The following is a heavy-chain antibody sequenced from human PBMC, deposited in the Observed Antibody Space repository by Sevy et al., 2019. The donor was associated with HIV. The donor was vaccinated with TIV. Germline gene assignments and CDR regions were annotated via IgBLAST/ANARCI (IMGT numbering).Heavy chain of an antibody. CDR1: GTSVSSNY. D-gene: IGHD3-22*01. Sequence: GGSLRLSCAASGTSVSSNYMSWVRQAPGKGLEWVSVLYRGGRTYYGDSVKGRFTISRDKLKNTLYLQRNSLRAEDTAMYFCARDLGYDSNGYYPGYWGQGTLVTVSS. V-gene: IGHV3-53*01. CDR3: ARDLGYDSNGYYPGY. J-gene: IGHJ4*02. CDR2: LYRGGRT.